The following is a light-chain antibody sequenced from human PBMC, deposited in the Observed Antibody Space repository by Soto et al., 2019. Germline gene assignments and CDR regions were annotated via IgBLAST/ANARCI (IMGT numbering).Light chain of an antibody. Sequence: EIVLTQSPGTLSLSPGERATLSCRASHSVSSSYLAWYQQKPGQAPRLLIYGASSRATGIPDRFSGSGSGTDFPLTISRLEHEDFAVYYCQQYGGSTPYTFGQGTKLEIK. CDR3: QQYGGSTPYT. CDR1: HSVSSSY. J-gene: IGKJ2*01. V-gene: IGKV3-20*01. CDR2: GAS.